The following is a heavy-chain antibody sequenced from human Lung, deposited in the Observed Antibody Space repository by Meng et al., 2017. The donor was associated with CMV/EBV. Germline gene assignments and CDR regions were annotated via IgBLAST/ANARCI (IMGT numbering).Heavy chain of an antibody. D-gene: IGHD2-2*01. CDR3: ARDGGYCSSTSCYEGGWFDP. CDR1: GFTFSSYA. J-gene: IGHJ5*02. CDR2: ISYDGSNK. V-gene: IGHV3-30-3*01. Sequence: SXAASGFTFSSYAMHWVRQAPGKGLEWVAVISYDGSNKYYADSVKGRFTISRDNSKNTLYLQMNSLRAEDTAVYYCARDGGYCSSTSCYEGGWFDPWGQGTXVTVSS.